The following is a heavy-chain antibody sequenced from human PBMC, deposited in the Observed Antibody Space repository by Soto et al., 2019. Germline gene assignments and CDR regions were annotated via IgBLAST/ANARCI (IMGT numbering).Heavy chain of an antibody. D-gene: IGHD1-26*01. V-gene: IGHV1-18*01. CDR2: ISAYNGNT. Sequence: ASVKVSCKASGYTFTSYGISWVRQAPGQGLEWMGWISAYNGNTNYAQKLQGRVTMTTDTSTSTAYMELRSLRSDDTAVYYCALSGSYPYYYYYGMDVWGQGTTVTVSS. CDR1: GYTFTSYG. J-gene: IGHJ6*02. CDR3: ALSGSYPYYYYYGMDV.